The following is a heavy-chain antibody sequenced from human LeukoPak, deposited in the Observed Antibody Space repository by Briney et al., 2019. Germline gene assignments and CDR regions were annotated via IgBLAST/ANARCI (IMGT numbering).Heavy chain of an antibody. CDR2: FNPNSGGT. V-gene: IGHV1-2*02. Sequence: ASVKVSCKASGYTFSGNYMHWVRQAPGQGLEWMGWFNPNSGGTNYAQKIQGRVTITRDTSISTGYMQLSSLSSDDTAVYNCERGGNPIWYYYMDVWGKGTTVTVSS. J-gene: IGHJ6*03. CDR1: GYTFSGNY. D-gene: IGHD1-14*01. CDR3: ERGGNPIWYYYMDV.